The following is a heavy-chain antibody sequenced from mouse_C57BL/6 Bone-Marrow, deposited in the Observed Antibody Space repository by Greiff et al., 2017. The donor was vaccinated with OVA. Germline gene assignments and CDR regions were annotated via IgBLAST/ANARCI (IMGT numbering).Heavy chain of an antibody. Sequence: VQLQQSGAELVRPGTSVKVSCKASGYASTNYLIEWVKQRPGQGLEWIGVINPGSGGTNYNEKFKGKATLTADKSSSTAYMQLSSLTSEDSAVYFCARGPYYYGSSPFDYWGQGTTLTVSS. CDR3: ARGPYYYGSSPFDY. CDR2: INPGSGGT. D-gene: IGHD1-1*01. V-gene: IGHV1-54*01. J-gene: IGHJ2*01. CDR1: GYASTNYL.